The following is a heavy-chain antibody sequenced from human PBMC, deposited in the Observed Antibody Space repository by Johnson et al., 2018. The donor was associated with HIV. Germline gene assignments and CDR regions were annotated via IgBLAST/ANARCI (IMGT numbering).Heavy chain of an antibody. Sequence: QVQLVESGGGVVQTGTSLRLSCAASGFTFNTYGMHWVRQAPGKGLAWVALMSHDGSNKYYTDPVKGRFTISRDNSKNALYLQMHNLTTEDTAVYYCAKGYYDSPFGFDIWGQGTMVIVSS. CDR1: GFTFNTYG. D-gene: IGHD3-3*01. J-gene: IGHJ3*02. V-gene: IGHV3-30*18. CDR3: AKGYYDSPFGFDI. CDR2: MSHDGSNK.